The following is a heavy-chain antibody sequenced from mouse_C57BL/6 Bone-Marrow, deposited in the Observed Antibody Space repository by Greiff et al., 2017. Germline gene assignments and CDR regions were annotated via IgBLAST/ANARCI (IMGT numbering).Heavy chain of an antibody. CDR2: ISTYYGDA. D-gene: IGHD1-1*01. V-gene: IGHV1-67*01. CDR1: GYTFTDYA. Sequence: QVQLQQSGPELVRPGVSVKISCKGSGYTFTDYAMHWVKQSPAKSLEWIGVISTYYGDASYNQKFKDKATMTVDKSSSTAYMELARLTSEDSAVYYCARGGGRTVVAPRWYFDVGGTGTTVTVSS. CDR3: ARGGGRTVVAPRWYFDV. J-gene: IGHJ1*03.